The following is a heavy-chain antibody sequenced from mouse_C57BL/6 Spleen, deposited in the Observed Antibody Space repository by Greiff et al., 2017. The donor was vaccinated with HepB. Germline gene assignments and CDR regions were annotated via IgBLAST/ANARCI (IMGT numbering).Heavy chain of an antibody. J-gene: IGHJ2*01. D-gene: IGHD2-4*01. CDR2: IYPGDGDT. CDR1: GYAFSSSW. Sequence: QVQLQQSGPELVKPGASVKISCKASGYAFSSSWMNWVKQRPGKGLEWIGRIYPGDGDTNYNGKFKGKATLTADKSSSTAYMQLSSLTSEDSAVYFCARGAPIYYDYAFDYWGQGTTLTVSS. CDR3: ARGAPIYYDYAFDY. V-gene: IGHV1-82*01.